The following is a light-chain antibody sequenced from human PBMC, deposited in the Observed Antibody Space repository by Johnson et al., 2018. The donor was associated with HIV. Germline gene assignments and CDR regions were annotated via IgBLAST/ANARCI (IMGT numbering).Light chain of an antibody. V-gene: IGLV1-51*02. Sequence: QSVLTQPPSVSAAPGQKVTISCSGSSSNIGSNYVSWYQQLPGTAPKLLIYENNKRPSGIPDRFSGSKSGTSATLGITGLQTGDEADYYCGTWDNSLSSGGVYGTGTKFTVL. J-gene: IGLJ1*01. CDR2: ENN. CDR3: GTWDNSLSSGGV. CDR1: SSNIGSNY.